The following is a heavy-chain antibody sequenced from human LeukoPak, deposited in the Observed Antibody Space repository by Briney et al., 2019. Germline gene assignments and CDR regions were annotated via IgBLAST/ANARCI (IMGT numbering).Heavy chain of an antibody. J-gene: IGHJ4*02. D-gene: IGHD6-19*01. CDR1: GFTVSSNY. V-gene: IGHV3-53*01. Sequence: GGSLRLSCAASGFTVSSNYMGWVSQAPGKGLEWVSVIYSGGSTYYADSVKGRFTISRDNSKNTLYLQMNSLRAEDTAVYYCAAVMIYSSGDFSFDYWGQGTLVTVSS. CDR2: IYSGGST. CDR3: AAVMIYSSGDFSFDY.